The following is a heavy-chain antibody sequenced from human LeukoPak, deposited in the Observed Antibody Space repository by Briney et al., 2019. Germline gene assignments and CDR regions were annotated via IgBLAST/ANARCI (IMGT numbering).Heavy chain of an antibody. D-gene: IGHD6-19*01. CDR1: GLTFRNYA. CDR3: AKDRGDSGWYFDF. CDR2: ICANDGNT. Sequence: GGSLRLSCAASGLTFRNYAMSWVRQAPGKGLEWVSVICANDGNTYYADSVMGRFTISRDSSKNTLYLQMNSVRAEDTAVYYCAKDRGDSGWYFDFWGQGTLVTVSS. V-gene: IGHV3-23*01. J-gene: IGHJ4*02.